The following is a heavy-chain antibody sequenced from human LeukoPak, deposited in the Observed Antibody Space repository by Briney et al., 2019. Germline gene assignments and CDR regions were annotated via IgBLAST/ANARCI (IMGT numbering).Heavy chain of an antibody. CDR1: GGSISSSSYY. CDR2: IYYSGST. Sequence: SETLSLTCTVSGGSISSSSYYWGWIRQPPGKGLEWIGSIYYSGSTYYNPSLKSRVTISVDTSKNQFSLKLSSVTAADTAVYYCARHPYNYDFWSGQPIHNWFDPWGQGTLVTVSS. V-gene: IGHV4-39*01. J-gene: IGHJ5*02. D-gene: IGHD3-3*01. CDR3: ARHPYNYDFWSGQPIHNWFDP.